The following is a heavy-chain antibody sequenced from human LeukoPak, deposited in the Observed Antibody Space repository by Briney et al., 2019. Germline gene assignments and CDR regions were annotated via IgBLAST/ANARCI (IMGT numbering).Heavy chain of an antibody. CDR3: AGVDSTGSFYTNYLDY. V-gene: IGHV3-49*04. CDR1: RLTLSDYT. J-gene: IGHJ4*02. CDR2: IRSRGFHWAT. D-gene: IGHD3-16*01. Sequence: PGGSLRLSCVASRLTLSDYTVTWVRQAPGKGLEWVGLIRSRGFHWATAYASSVDGRFTISRDDSINIAYLQMNSQNTDDTAVYFCAGVDSTGSFYTNYLDYWGQGTLVTVSS.